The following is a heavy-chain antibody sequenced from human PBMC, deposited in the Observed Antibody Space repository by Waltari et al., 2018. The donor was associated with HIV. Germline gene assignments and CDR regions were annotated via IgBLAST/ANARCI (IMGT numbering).Heavy chain of an antibody. CDR2: LNQDSTMK. D-gene: IGHD3-16*01. V-gene: IGHV3-7*01. J-gene: IGHJ6*02. Sequence: EALLVESGGGVVKPGGSLRLSCEASKFWFSRYWMVWVRQASGNGVEWVDNLNQDSTMKNDEESVKRRLSGSRDNGKVSVFLEMNRLRVQDTAVYVCARGDQGGIFLDSYDGLDVWGRGTTVIVSS. CDR1: KFWFSRYW. CDR3: ARGDQGGIFLDSYDGLDV.